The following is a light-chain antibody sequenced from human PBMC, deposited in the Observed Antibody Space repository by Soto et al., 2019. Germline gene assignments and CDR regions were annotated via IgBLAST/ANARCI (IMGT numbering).Light chain of an antibody. V-gene: IGKV3-11*01. Sequence: EVVLTQSPGTLSVSPGERATLSCRASESVNSHLAWYQQKPGLAPRLLIYDASLRATGIPARFSGSGSGTDFTLTISSLEPEDFAVYYCQQRNTRPLTFGGGTKVDIK. J-gene: IGKJ4*01. CDR2: DAS. CDR3: QQRNTRPLT. CDR1: ESVNSH.